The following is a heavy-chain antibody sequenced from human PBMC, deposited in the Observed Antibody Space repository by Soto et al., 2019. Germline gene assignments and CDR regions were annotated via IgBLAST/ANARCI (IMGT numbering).Heavy chain of an antibody. CDR3: ARHRFGAYYYYGMDV. CDR2: IYYSGST. CDR1: GGSISSSSYY. Sequence: PSETLSLTCTVSGGSISSSSYYWGWIRQPPGKGLEWIGSIYYSGSTYYNPSLKSRVTISVDTSKNQFSLKLSSVTAADTAVYYCARHRFGAYYYYGMDVWGQGTTVTVPS. V-gene: IGHV4-39*01. D-gene: IGHD3-10*01. J-gene: IGHJ6*02.